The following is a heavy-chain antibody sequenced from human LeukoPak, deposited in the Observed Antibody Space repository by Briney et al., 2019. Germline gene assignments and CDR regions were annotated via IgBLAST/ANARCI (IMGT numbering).Heavy chain of an antibody. Sequence: ASVKVSCKASGYTFTSYYMHWVRQAPGQGLEWMGIINPSGGSTSYAQKFQGRVTMTRDMSTSTVYMELSSLRAEDTAVYYCARTSYTVTTNYYYYYYMDVWGKGTTVTISS. D-gene: IGHD4-17*01. CDR1: GYTFTSYY. CDR3: ARTSYTVTTNYYYYYYMDV. CDR2: INPSGGST. V-gene: IGHV1-46*01. J-gene: IGHJ6*03.